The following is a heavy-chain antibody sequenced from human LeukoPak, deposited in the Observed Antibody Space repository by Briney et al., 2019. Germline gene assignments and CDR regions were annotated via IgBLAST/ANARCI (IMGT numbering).Heavy chain of an antibody. CDR2: IDSDGRST. Sequence: GGSLRLSCAASGFTFSSYWMHWVRQAPGKGLVWVLRIDSDGRSTNYADSVKGRFTISRDNAKNTLYLQMNSLRAEDTAVYYCARDDGYGELDYWGQGTLVTVSS. D-gene: IGHD4-17*01. CDR3: ARDDGYGELDY. J-gene: IGHJ4*02. V-gene: IGHV3-74*01. CDR1: GFTFSSYW.